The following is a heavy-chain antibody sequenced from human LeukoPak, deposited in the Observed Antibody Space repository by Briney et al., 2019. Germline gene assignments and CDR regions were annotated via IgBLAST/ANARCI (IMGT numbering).Heavy chain of an antibody. CDR3: AKEPPLYSSGSPRMDV. J-gene: IGHJ6*02. Sequence: GGSLRLSCAASGFTFSSYAMSWVRQAPGKGLEWVSAISGSGGSTYYADSVKGRFTISRDNSKNTLYLQMNSLRAEDTAVYYCAKEPPLYSSGSPRMDVWGQGTTVTVSS. D-gene: IGHD6-19*01. V-gene: IGHV3-23*01. CDR2: ISGSGGST. CDR1: GFTFSSYA.